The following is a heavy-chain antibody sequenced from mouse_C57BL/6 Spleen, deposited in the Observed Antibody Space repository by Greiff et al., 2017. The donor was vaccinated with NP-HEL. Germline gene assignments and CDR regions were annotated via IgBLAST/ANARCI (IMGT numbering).Heavy chain of an antibody. CDR3: TTWLLPFDY. V-gene: IGHV14-4*01. CDR2: IDPENGDT. CDR1: GFNIKDDY. J-gene: IGHJ2*01. Sequence: VQLQQSGAELVRPGASVKLSCTASGFNIKDDYMHWVKQRPEQGLEWIGWIDPENGDTEYASKFQGKATITADTSSNTAYLQLSSLTSEDTAVYYCTTWLLPFDYWGQGTTLTVSS. D-gene: IGHD2-3*01.